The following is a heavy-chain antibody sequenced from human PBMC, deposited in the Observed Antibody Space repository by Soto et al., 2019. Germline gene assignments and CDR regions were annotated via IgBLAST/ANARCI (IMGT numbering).Heavy chain of an antibody. CDR1: GFTFSSYS. Sequence: GGSLRLSCVASGFTFSSYSMNWVRQAPGKGLEWVSYISSSSSTIFYADSVKGRFTISRDNAKNSLYLQMNSLRDEDTAVYYCARAGYYDSSGYPYFDYWGQGTLVTVSS. D-gene: IGHD3-22*01. CDR2: ISSSSSTI. V-gene: IGHV3-48*02. CDR3: ARAGYYDSSGYPYFDY. J-gene: IGHJ4*02.